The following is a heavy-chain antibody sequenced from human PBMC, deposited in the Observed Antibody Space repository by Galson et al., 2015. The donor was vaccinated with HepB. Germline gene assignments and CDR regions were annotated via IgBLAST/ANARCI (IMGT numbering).Heavy chain of an antibody. CDR1: GGSISSYY. CDR2: IYYSGST. D-gene: IGHD6-13*01. Sequence: ETLSLTCTVSGGSISSYYWSWIRQPPGKGLEWIGYIYYSGSTNYNPSLKSRVTISVDTSKNQFSLKLSSVTAADTAVYYCARVGRYSSSWLDFDYWGQGTLVTVSS. V-gene: IGHV4-59*01. J-gene: IGHJ4*02. CDR3: ARVGRYSSSWLDFDY.